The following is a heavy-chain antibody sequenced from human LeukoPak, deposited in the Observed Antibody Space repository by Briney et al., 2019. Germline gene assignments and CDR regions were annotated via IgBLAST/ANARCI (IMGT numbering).Heavy chain of an antibody. CDR2: INPNSGGT. D-gene: IGHD1-7*01. CDR3: ARALRNYKNWFDP. V-gene: IGHV1-2*02. Sequence: ASVKVSCKASGYIFTGYYMHWVRQAPGQGLEWMGWINPNSGGTNYAQKFQGRVTMTRDTSISTAYMELSRLRSDDTAVYYCARALRNYKNWFDPWGQGTLVTVSS. CDR1: GYIFTGYY. J-gene: IGHJ5*02.